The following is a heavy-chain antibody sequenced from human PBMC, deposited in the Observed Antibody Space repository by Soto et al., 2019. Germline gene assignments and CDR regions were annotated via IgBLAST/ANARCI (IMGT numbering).Heavy chain of an antibody. D-gene: IGHD3-22*01. CDR2: INAGNGNT. CDR1: GYTFTSSA. J-gene: IGHJ4*02. CDR3: ARVQNYDSSGYYFDY. V-gene: IGHV1-3*01. Sequence: GASVKVDCKASGYTFTSSAIHWVRQAPGQRLEWMGWINAGNGNTKYSQKFQGRVTITRDTSASTAYMELSSLRSEDTAVYYCARVQNYDSSGYYFDYWGQGTLVTVSS.